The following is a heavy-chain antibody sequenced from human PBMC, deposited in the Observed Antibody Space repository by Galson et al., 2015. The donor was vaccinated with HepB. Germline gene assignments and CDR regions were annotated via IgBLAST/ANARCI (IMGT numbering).Heavy chain of an antibody. V-gene: IGHV2-70*01. J-gene: IGHJ6*02. CDR1: GFSLSTSGMC. D-gene: IGHD1-14*01. CDR3: ARGMSPDLPSYYYYGMDV. CDR2: IDWDDDK. Sequence: PALVKPTQTLTLTCTFSGFSLSTSGMCVSWIRQPPGKALEWLALIDWDDDKYYSTSLKTRLTISKDTSKNQVVLTMTNMDPVDTATYYCARGMSPDLPSYYYYGMDVWGQGTTVTVSS.